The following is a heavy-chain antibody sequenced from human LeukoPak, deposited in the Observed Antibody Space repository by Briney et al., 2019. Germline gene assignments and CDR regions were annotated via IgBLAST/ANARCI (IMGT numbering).Heavy chain of an antibody. Sequence: GGSLRLSCAASGFTFSSYGMHWVRQAPGKGLEWVAVIWYDGSNKYYADSVKGRFTISRDNSKNTLYLQINSLRAEDTALYYCAKRGVTVWLPYYFDYWGQGTLVTVSS. CDR3: AKRGVTVWLPYYFDY. CDR2: IWYDGSNK. D-gene: IGHD3-10*01. J-gene: IGHJ4*02. V-gene: IGHV3-33*06. CDR1: GFTFSSYG.